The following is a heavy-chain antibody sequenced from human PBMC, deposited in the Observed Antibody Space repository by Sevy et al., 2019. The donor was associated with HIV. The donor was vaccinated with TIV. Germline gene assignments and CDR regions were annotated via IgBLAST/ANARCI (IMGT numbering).Heavy chain of an antibody. D-gene: IGHD3-3*01. Sequence: GGSLRLSCGASGFTFSNAWMTWVRQAPGKGLEWVGRIKSKSEGGTTDYAAPVKGRFTISRDDSKNTLYLQMNSLRAEDTAVYYCAKGLKIFGVVMDVYYYYGMDVWGQGTTVTVSS. CDR2: IKSKSEGGTT. CDR3: AKGLKIFGVVMDVYYYYGMDV. J-gene: IGHJ6*02. CDR1: GFTFSNAW. V-gene: IGHV3-15*01.